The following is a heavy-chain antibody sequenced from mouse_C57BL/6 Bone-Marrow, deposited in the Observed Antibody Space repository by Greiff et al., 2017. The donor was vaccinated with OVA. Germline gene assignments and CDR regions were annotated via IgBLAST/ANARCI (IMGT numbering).Heavy chain of an antibody. D-gene: IGHD4-1*01. CDR1: GYTFTSYG. CDR3: AGSGTRFDY. Sequence: QVQLQQSGAELARPGASVKLSCKASGYTFTSYGISWVKQRTGQGLEWIGEIYPRSGNTYYNEKFKGKATLTADKSSSTAYMQLRSLTSEDSAVYFCAGSGTRFDYWGQGTQVTVSA. CDR2: IYPRSGNT. J-gene: IGHJ3*01. V-gene: IGHV1-81*01.